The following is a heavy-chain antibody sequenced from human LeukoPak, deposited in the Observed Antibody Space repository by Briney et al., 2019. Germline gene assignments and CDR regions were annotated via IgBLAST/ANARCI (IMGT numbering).Heavy chain of an antibody. V-gene: IGHV1-24*01. CDR3: ATYTTGTTYYFDY. J-gene: IGHJ4*02. Sequence: ASVKVSCKVSGYTLTELSMHWVRQAPGKGLEWMGGFDPEDGETIYAQKFQGRVTITTDESTSTAYMELSSLRSEDTAVYYCATYTTGTTYYFDYWGQGTLVTVSS. CDR1: GYTLTELS. CDR2: FDPEDGET. D-gene: IGHD1-1*01.